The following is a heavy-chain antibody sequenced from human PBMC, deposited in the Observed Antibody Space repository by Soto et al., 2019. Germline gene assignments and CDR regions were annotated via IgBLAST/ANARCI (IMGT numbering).Heavy chain of an antibody. D-gene: IGHD3-10*01. Sequence: QVQLVQSGAEVKKPGSSVKVSCKASGDTFSSYAISWVRQAPGQGLEWMGGIIPIFGTANYAQKFQGRVTITADKSTSTAYMELSSLRSEDTALYYCATLSHYYGSGNFRRGVFGYWGQGTLVTVSS. CDR1: GDTFSSYA. J-gene: IGHJ4*02. CDR2: IIPIFGTA. CDR3: ATLSHYYGSGNFRRGVFGY. V-gene: IGHV1-69*06.